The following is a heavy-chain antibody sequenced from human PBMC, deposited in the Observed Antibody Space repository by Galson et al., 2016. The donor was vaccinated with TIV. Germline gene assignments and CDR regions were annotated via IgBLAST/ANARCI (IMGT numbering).Heavy chain of an antibody. D-gene: IGHD4-17*01. Sequence: SVKVSCKASRYTFTGYYIHWVRQAPGQGLEWMGWINPDSGDTNYAQKSQGRVTMTRDTSINTAYIELSNLKSDDTAVYYCAISPSPVTPSPFDGWGQGTLVTVSS. J-gene: IGHJ3*01. CDR2: INPDSGDT. V-gene: IGHV1-2*02. CDR1: RYTFTGYY. CDR3: AISPSPVTPSPFDG.